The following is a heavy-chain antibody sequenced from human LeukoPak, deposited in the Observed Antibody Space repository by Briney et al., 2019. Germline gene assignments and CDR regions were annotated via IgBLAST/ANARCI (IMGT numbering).Heavy chain of an antibody. CDR3: IPRGYYGSSGHYPLGH. CDR1: GFNFGDYT. Sequence: PGGSLRLSCTVSGFNFGDYTMTWVRQAPGKGLEWVGLIRSIAYGGTTDYAASVKGRFTISRDDSKSIAYLQMNSLKIEDTAVYYCIPRGYYGSSGHYPLGHWGQGTLVTVSS. CDR2: IRSIAYGGTT. J-gene: IGHJ4*02. V-gene: IGHV3-49*04. D-gene: IGHD3-22*01.